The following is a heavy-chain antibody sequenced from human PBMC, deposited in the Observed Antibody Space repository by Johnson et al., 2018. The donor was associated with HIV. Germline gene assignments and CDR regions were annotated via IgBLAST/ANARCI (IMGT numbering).Heavy chain of an antibody. V-gene: IGHV3-66*01. CDR1: GLTVRSNY. CDR2: IYSGGST. Sequence: VQLVESGGGVVQPGGSLRLSCAASGLTVRSNYMSWVRQAPGKGLEWVSLIYSGGSTYYADSVKGRFTISRDNSKNTLYLQMNSLRAEDTAVYYCARYYDYVWGNPATHDAFDIWGQGTMVTVSS. J-gene: IGHJ3*02. CDR3: ARYYDYVWGNPATHDAFDI. D-gene: IGHD3-16*01.